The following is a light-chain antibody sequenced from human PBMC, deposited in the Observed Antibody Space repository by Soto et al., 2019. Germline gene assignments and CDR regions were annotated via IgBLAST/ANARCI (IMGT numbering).Light chain of an antibody. CDR2: GAS. Sequence: IVLTQSPGTLSLSPGGRATLSCRASQSVSSSYLAWYQHKPGQAPRLLMSGASSRVSGVPVRFSGSGSGTDFTLTISRLEPEDFALYYCQQYGGSPITFGLGTRLEIK. V-gene: IGKV3-20*01. CDR3: QQYGGSPIT. CDR1: QSVSSSY. J-gene: IGKJ5*01.